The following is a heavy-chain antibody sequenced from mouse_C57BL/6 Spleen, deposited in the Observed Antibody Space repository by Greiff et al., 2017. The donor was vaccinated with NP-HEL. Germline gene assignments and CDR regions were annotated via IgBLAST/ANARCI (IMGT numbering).Heavy chain of an antibody. V-gene: IGHV1-82*01. J-gene: IGHJ3*01. CDR1: GYAFSSSW. CDR3: ARRGGTQAWFAY. D-gene: IGHD3-2*02. CDR2: IYPGDGDT. Sequence: QVQLKESGPELVKPGASVKISCKASGYAFSSSWMNWVKQRPGKGLEWIGRIYPGDGDTNYNGKFKGKATLTADKSSSTAYMQLISLTSEYSAVYVCARRGGTQAWFAYWGQGTLVTVYA.